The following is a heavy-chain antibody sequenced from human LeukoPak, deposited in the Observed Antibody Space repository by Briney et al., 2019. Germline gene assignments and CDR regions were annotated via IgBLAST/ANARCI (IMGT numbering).Heavy chain of an antibody. CDR2: ISGVDDTT. Sequence: GGSLRLSCAASGFPFSTSAMSWVRQALGKGLEWISGISGVDDTTYYADSVKGRFTISKDTSKNTLYLQMNSLRAEDTAVYYCARDLMRENYYDSSGYIWYFDLWGRGTLVTVSS. CDR3: ARDLMRENYYDSSGYIWYFDL. D-gene: IGHD3-22*01. V-gene: IGHV3-23*01. CDR1: GFPFSTSA. J-gene: IGHJ2*01.